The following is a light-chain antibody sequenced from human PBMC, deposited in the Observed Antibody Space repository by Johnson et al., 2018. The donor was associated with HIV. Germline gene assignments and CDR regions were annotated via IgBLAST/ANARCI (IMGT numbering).Light chain of an antibody. J-gene: IGLJ1*01. CDR1: SSNIGNNY. V-gene: IGLV1-51*02. CDR3: GTWDSSLNAYV. Sequence: QSVLTQPPSVSAAPGQKVTISCSGSSSNIGNNYVSWYQQLPGAAPKLLIYEYNKRPSGIPDRFSGSKSGTSATLGITGLQTGDEADYYCGTWDSSLNAYVFGAATKVAVL. CDR2: EYN.